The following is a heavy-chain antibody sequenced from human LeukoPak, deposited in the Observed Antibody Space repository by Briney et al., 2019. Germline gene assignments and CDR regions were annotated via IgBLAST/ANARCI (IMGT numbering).Heavy chain of an antibody. D-gene: IGHD5-18*01. CDR1: GYTFTGYY. CDR3: ARDRGYSYGFDY. V-gene: IGHV1-2*02. CDR2: INPNSGGT. Sequence: GESLKISCKASGYTFTGYYMHWVRQAPGQGLEWMGWINPNSGGTNFAQKFQGRVAMTRDTSISTAYMELSRLRSDDTAVYYCARDRGYSYGFDYWGQGTLVTVSS. J-gene: IGHJ4*02.